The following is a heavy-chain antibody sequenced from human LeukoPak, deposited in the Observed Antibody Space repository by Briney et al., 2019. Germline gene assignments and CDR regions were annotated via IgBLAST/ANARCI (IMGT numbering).Heavy chain of an antibody. Sequence: ASVKVSCKASGYTFTSYYMHWVRQAPGQGLEWMGIINPSGGSTSYAQKFQGRVTMTRDTSTSTVYMELSSLRSEDTAVYYCARAQIVVVPAAIRGFGYWGQGTLVTVSS. CDR2: INPSGGST. D-gene: IGHD2-2*01. CDR1: GYTFTSYY. CDR3: ARAQIVVVPAAIRGFGY. V-gene: IGHV1-46*01. J-gene: IGHJ4*02.